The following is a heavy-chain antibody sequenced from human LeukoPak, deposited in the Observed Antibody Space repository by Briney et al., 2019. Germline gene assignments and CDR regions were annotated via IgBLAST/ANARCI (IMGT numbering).Heavy chain of an antibody. D-gene: IGHD6-13*01. J-gene: IGHJ5*02. Sequence: SETLSLTCTVSGGSISSYYWSWIRQPPGKGLEWIGEINHSGSTNYNPSLKSRVTISVDTSKNQFSLKLSSVTAADTAVYYCARGPGWGIAAAGIGWFDPWGQGTLVTVSS. CDR3: ARGPGWGIAAAGIGWFDP. CDR2: INHSGST. V-gene: IGHV4-34*01. CDR1: GGSISSYY.